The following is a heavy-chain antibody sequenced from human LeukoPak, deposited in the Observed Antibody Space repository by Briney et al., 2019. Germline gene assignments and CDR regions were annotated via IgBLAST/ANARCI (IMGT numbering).Heavy chain of an antibody. Sequence: GGSLRLSCAASGFTFSSYSMNWVRQAPGKGLEWVSYISSSSSTIYYADSVKGRFTISRNNAKNSLYLQMNSLRAEDTAVFYCARETYYYDSSGEDAFDIWGQGTMVTVSS. D-gene: IGHD3-22*01. J-gene: IGHJ3*02. V-gene: IGHV3-48*01. CDR2: ISSSSSTI. CDR3: ARETYYYDSSGEDAFDI. CDR1: GFTFSSYS.